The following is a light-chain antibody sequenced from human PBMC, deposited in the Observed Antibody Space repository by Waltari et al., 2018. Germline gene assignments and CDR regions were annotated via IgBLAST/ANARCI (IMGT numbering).Light chain of an antibody. CDR2: DAS. J-gene: IGKJ4*01. CDR3: QQYNNWPPT. Sequence: EVVMTQSPATLSVSPGERATLSCRASHSVNGDLAWYQQRPGQAPRLLIHDASTRATGIPVRFSGSGSGTEFTLTISSLQSEDSAIYCCQQYNNWPPTFGGGTKVEIK. V-gene: IGKV3-15*01. CDR1: HSVNGD.